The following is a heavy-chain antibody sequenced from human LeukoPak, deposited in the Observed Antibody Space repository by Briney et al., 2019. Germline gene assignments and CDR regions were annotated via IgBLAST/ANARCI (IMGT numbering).Heavy chain of an antibody. D-gene: IGHD6-13*01. CDR2: MYYRGNT. CDR3: ATGVHGIAAAGDYYFDY. CDR1: GGSIGSCN. Sequence: SETLSLTCTVSGGSIGSCNWSWIRQPPGKGLEWIGYMYYRGNTNYDPSLKSRVTISIDTPNNQFSLKLSSVTAADTAVYYCATGVHGIAAAGDYYFDYWGQGTLVTVSS. J-gene: IGHJ4*02. V-gene: IGHV4-59*01.